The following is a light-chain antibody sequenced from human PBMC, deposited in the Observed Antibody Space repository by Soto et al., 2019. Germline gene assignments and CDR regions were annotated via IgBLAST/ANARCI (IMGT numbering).Light chain of an antibody. V-gene: IGLV1-51*01. CDR1: SSNIGNNY. Sequence: QSVLTQPPSVSAAPGQKVTISCSGSSSNIGNNYVSWYQQLPGTAPKLLIYDNNERPSGIPDRFSVSKSGTSATLGITGLQTGDEADYYCGTWDSSLSAWVFGGGTKVTVL. CDR3: GTWDSSLSAWV. J-gene: IGLJ3*02. CDR2: DNN.